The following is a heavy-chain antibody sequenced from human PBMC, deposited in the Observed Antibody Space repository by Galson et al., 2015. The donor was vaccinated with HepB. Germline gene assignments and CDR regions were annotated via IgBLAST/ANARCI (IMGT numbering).Heavy chain of an antibody. CDR1: GFTFSSYS. D-gene: IGHD5-18*01. CDR2: ITSSGDTT. V-gene: IGHV3-23*01. J-gene: IGHJ4*02. CDR3: TKDAIHEGVDY. Sequence: SLRLSCAASGFTFSSYSMSWVRQAPGKGLEWVSCITSSGDTTYYADSVKGRFTISRDNSKNTLYLQMNSLRAEDTALYYCTKDAIHEGVDYWGQGALVTVSS.